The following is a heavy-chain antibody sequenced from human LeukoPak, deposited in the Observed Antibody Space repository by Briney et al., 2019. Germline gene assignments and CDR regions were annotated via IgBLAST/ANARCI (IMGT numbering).Heavy chain of an antibody. CDR3: ARGVGTGIRGLIT. CDR1: GDSLSSNSAA. V-gene: IGHV6-1*01. J-gene: IGHJ4*02. D-gene: IGHD5-24*01. CDR2: TYYRSKWYN. Sequence: SQTLSLTCAISGDSLSSNSAAWNWIRQSPSRCLEWLGRTYYRSKWYNDYAVSVKSRIPINPDTSKNQFSLQLNSVTPEDTAVYYCARGVGTGIRGLITWGQGTLVSVSS.